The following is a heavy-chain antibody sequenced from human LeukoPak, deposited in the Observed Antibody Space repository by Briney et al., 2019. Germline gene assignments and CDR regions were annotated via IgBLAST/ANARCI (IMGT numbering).Heavy chain of an antibody. CDR1: GYTFTSYD. CDR3: ARNRPDYYYYGMDV. Sequence: ASVKVSCKASGYTFTSYDINWVRQATGQGLELMGWMNPNSGNTGYAQKFQGRVTMTRNTSISTAYMELSSLRSEDTAVYYCARNRPDYYYYGMDVWGQGTTVTVSS. CDR2: MNPNSGNT. J-gene: IGHJ6*02. V-gene: IGHV1-8*01. D-gene: IGHD2/OR15-2a*01.